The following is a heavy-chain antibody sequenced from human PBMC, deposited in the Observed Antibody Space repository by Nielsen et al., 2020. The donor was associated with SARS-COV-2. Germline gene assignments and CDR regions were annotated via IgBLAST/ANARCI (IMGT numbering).Heavy chain of an antibody. Sequence: GGSLRLSCAASGFTFSDYYMSWIRQAPGKGLEWVSYISSGSTYTNYADSVKGRFTISRDNAKNSLYLQMNSLRAEDTAVYYCAGAGDCSSTSCYAGDAFDIWGQGTMVTVSS. D-gene: IGHD2-2*01. CDR1: GFTFSDYY. V-gene: IGHV3-11*06. J-gene: IGHJ3*02. CDR3: AGAGDCSSTSCYAGDAFDI. CDR2: ISSGSTYT.